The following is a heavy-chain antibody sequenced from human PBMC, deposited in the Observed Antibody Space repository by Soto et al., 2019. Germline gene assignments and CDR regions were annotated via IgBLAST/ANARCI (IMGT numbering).Heavy chain of an antibody. D-gene: IGHD6-6*01. J-gene: IGHJ4*02. CDR3: ARAPKVSGSAQTRPDF. V-gene: IGHV4-34*01. CDR1: SGSLSGYY. CDR2: ISPSGTT. Sequence: SETLSLTCSLYSGSLSGYYWSWLRQPPGKGLEWIGEISPSGTTNYSPSLKSRVSISVDTSKNQFSLNLTSLTAADTAVYYCARAPKVSGSAQTRPDFWGQGSLVTVSS.